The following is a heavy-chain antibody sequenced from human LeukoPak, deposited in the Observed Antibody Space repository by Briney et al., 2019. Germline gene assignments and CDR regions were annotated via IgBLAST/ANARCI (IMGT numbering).Heavy chain of an antibody. D-gene: IGHD2-2*01. V-gene: IGHV3-23*01. Sequence: GGSLRLSCEASGFTFRSFAMSWVRQAPGKGLERLSGISASGHYIYNADSVKGRFTISRDNSKNTLYIEINSLRAEDTAVYYCVRDGSWGDYQFYFYMDVWGKGTTVTVSS. J-gene: IGHJ6*03. CDR1: GFTFRSFA. CDR3: VRDGSWGDYQFYFYMDV. CDR2: ISASGHYI.